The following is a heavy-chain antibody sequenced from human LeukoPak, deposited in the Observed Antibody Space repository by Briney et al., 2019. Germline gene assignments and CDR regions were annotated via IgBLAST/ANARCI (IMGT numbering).Heavy chain of an antibody. CDR1: GFTFSYYS. CDR2: IGSSSSTK. Sequence: GGSLRLSCAASGFTFSYYSMNWVRQAPGKGLEWVSFIGSSSSTKYYADSVKGRFTISRDNAKNSLYLQMNSLRAEDTAVYYCARDNGDPIDYWGQGTLVTVSS. D-gene: IGHD4-17*01. V-gene: IGHV3-48*04. CDR3: ARDNGDPIDY. J-gene: IGHJ4*02.